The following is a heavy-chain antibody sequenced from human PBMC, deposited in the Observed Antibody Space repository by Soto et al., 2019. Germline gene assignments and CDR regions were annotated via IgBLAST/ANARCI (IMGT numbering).Heavy chain of an antibody. D-gene: IGHD3-10*01. CDR2: IIPILGTA. CDR1: GGTFSSYA. CDR3: ARAMGRFGELLYTPRYYYGMDV. J-gene: IGHJ6*02. V-gene: IGHV1-69*11. Sequence: QVQLVQSGAEVKKPGSSVKVSCKASGGTFSSYAISWVRQAPGQRLEWMGGIIPILGTANYAQKLQARVTMTADESTSGAYMELSRLRSEDTAVYYCARAMGRFGELLYTPRYYYGMDVWGQGTTVTVSS.